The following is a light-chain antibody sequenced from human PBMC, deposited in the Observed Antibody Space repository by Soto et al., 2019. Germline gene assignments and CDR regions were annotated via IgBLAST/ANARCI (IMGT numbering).Light chain of an antibody. V-gene: IGKV3-20*01. CDR1: QSVTVNS. Sequence: EILLTQSPSTLSLSPGEGVTLSCRASQSVTVNSLAWYQQKPGQTPKLLIYAASTRAAAVPDRFTGSGSGTDFALTISRLEPEDFAVYYCQQYGGSPLTFGPGTKVDIK. J-gene: IGKJ3*01. CDR2: AAS. CDR3: QQYGGSPLT.